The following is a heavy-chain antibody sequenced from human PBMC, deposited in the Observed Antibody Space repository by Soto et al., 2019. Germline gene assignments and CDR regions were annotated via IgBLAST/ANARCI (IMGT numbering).Heavy chain of an antibody. D-gene: IGHD6-19*01. CDR2: TYWDDDR. J-gene: IGHJ1*01. CDR1: GFSFNTRGVG. Sequence: QITLKESGPTLVKPTQTLALNCTFSGFSFNTRGVGVAWIRQPPGKALEGLAVTYWDDDRRYRPSLTDRLTITKDISTNQVVLTMTNMDPVDTATYYCAHLVPGPLSFAYWGQGALVTVSS. CDR3: AHLVPGPLSFAY. V-gene: IGHV2-5*02.